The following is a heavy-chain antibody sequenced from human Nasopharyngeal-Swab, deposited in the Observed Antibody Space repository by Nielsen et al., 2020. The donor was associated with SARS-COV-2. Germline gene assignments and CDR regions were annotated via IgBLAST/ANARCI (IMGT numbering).Heavy chain of an antibody. Sequence: GESLKISCAASGFTFSSYWMHWVRLAPGKGLVWVARIDGDGSITNYADSVEGRFGISRDNAKNTVYLQMSSLRDEDTAVYYCVRESTSWSRENNFYYYFGLDFWGRGTTVTVSS. V-gene: IGHV3-74*01. J-gene: IGHJ6*02. CDR2: IDGDGSIT. CDR3: VRESTSWSRENNFYYYFGLDF. CDR1: GFTFSSYW.